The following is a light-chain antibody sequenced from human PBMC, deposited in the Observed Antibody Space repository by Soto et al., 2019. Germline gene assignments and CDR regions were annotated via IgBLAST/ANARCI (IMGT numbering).Light chain of an antibody. V-gene: IGKV2-30*02. CDR1: QSLVHSDGNTY. J-gene: IGKJ2*01. Sequence: DVVMTQSPLSLPVTLGQPASISCRSSQSLVHSDGNTYLNWFQQRPGQSPRRLIYKVSNRDSGVPDRFGGSGSCSNFTLKISRVEAEDVGVYYCMQGTHWPPYTFGQGTKLEIK. CDR2: KVS. CDR3: MQGTHWPPYT.